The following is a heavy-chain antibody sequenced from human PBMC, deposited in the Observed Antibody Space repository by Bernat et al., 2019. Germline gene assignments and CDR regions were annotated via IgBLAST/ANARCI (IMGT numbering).Heavy chain of an antibody. CDR1: GFTFVSHW. J-gene: IGHJ3*02. D-gene: IGHD2-21*02. CDR2: IKQDGNEK. V-gene: IGHV3-7*03. Sequence: EVQLVESGGGLVQPGGSLRLSCAASGFTFVSHWMTWVRQAPGKGLEWVANIKQDGNEKYYVDSVKGRVNISRDNARNSVYLQMNSLRAEDTGVYYCARGVHCGGGCYSWGSFDMWGQGTMVTVSS. CDR3: ARGVHCGGGCYSWGSFDM.